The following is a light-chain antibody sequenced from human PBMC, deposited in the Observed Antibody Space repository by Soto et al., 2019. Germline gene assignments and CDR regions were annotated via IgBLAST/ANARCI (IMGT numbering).Light chain of an antibody. CDR3: QQYNEWPPFT. CDR2: AAS. CDR1: QSVSRP. Sequence: IMLTQSPATLSVSPRERVALSCRASQSVSRPLAWYQQKPGQAPTLVTYAASTRANGIPDRFSGSVSGTELTLTISSLQSEDFAVYYCQQYNEWPPFTFGQGTRLENK. J-gene: IGKJ5*01. V-gene: IGKV3-15*01.